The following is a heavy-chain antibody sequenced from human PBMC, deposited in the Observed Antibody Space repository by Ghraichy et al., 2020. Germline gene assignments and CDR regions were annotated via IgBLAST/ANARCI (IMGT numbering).Heavy chain of an antibody. J-gene: IGHJ3*01. D-gene: IGHD3-9*01. CDR2: ISAYNGNT. CDR3: ARSGGYDILSGYDAFDF. V-gene: IGHV1-18*01. Sequence: ASMKVSCKASGYTFTSYGISWVRQAPGQGLEWMGWISAYNGNTNYAQKLQGRVTMTTDTSTSTAYMELRSLRSDDTAVYYCARSGGYDILSGYDAFDFWGQGTMVTVSS. CDR1: GYTFTSYG.